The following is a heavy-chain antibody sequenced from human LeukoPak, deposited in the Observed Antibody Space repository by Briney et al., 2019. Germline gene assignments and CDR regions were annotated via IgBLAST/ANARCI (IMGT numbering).Heavy chain of an antibody. CDR1: GYTFTGYY. Sequence: ASVKVSCKASGYTFTGYYMHWVRQAPGQGLEWMGWINPNSGGTNYAQKFQGRVTMTRDTSISTAYMELSRLRSDDTAVYYCASDYYDSSGYYYVPFDYWGQGTLVTVSS. J-gene: IGHJ4*02. CDR2: INPNSGGT. D-gene: IGHD3-22*01. CDR3: ASDYYDSSGYYYVPFDY. V-gene: IGHV1-2*02.